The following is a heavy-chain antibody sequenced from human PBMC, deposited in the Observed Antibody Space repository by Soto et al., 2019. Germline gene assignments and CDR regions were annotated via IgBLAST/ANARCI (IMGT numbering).Heavy chain of an antibody. J-gene: IGHJ5*02. CDR3: AASSSWAHNWFDP. Sequence: QVQLQESGPGLVKPSQTLSLTCTVSGGSISSGGYYWSWIRQHPGKGLERIGYIYYSGSTYYNPSLKSRVTISVDTSKNQFSLKLSSVTAADTAVYYCAASSSWAHNWFDPWGQGTLVTVSS. CDR1: GGSISSGGYY. D-gene: IGHD6-13*01. CDR2: IYYSGST. V-gene: IGHV4-31*03.